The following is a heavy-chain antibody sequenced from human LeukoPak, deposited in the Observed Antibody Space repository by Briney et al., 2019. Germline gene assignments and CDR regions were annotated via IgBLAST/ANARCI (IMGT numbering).Heavy chain of an antibody. CDR3: ATSYYYGSGSYYYLNYYMDV. CDR2: INPSGGST. D-gene: IGHD3-10*01. Sequence: ASVKVSCKASGYTFTSYYMHWVRQAPGQGLEWVGIINPSGGSTSYAQKFQGRVTMTRDMSTSTVYMELSSLRSEDTAVYYCATSYYYGSGSYYYLNYYMDVWGKGTTVTVSS. V-gene: IGHV1-46*01. CDR1: GYTFTSYY. J-gene: IGHJ6*03.